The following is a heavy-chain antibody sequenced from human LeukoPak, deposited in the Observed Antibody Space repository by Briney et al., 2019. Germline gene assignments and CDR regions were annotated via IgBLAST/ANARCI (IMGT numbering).Heavy chain of an antibody. CDR3: AKPRVAAAGRYYYYGMDV. Sequence: GGSLRLSCAASGFTFSDYYMTWIRQAPGKGLEWVSYISSRASTIYYADSVKGRFTISRDNAKNSLYLQMNSLRAEDTAVYYCAKPRVAAAGRYYYYGMDVWGQGTTVTVSS. V-gene: IGHV3-11*04. D-gene: IGHD6-13*01. CDR2: ISSRASTI. J-gene: IGHJ6*02. CDR1: GFTFSDYY.